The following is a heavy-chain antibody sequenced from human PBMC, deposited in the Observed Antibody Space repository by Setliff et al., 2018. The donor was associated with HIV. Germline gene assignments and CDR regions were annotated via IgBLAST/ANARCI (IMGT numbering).Heavy chain of an antibody. D-gene: IGHD6-13*01. J-gene: IGHJ6*02. V-gene: IGHV3-48*01. CDR1: GFTFSSYT. Sequence: PGGSLRLSCAASGFTFSSYTMNWVRQAPGKGLEWVSYISSSSSTIYYADSVKGRFTISRDNAKNSLYLQMNSLRAEDTAVYYCATTWGGYSSSWYLLSSDYYYGMDVWGQGTTVTVSS. CDR2: ISSSSSTI. CDR3: ATTWGGYSSSWYLLSSDYYYGMDV.